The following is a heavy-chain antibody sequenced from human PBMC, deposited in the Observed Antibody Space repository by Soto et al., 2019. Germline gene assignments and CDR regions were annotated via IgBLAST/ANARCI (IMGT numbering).Heavy chain of an antibody. CDR3: ATSAEAPGND. V-gene: IGHV3-7*01. CDR1: GFTFSDYW. Sequence: EVQLVESGGGLVQPGGSLRLSCAASGFTFSDYWMSWVRQAPGKGLEWVANIRKDGGDKYFVDSVKGRFTISRDNAKNSLYLQMNSLIAEDTSLYYCATSAEAPGNDLGQGTLVTVSS. CDR2: IRKDGGDK. D-gene: IGHD1-26*01. J-gene: IGHJ4*02.